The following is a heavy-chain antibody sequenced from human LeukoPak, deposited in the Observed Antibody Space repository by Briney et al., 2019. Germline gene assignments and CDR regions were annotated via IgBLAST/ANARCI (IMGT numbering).Heavy chain of an antibody. CDR2: IKQDGGEK. J-gene: IGHJ4*02. V-gene: IGHV3-7*01. CDR3: VRALGSPSADH. Sequence: GSLRLSCAASGFTFINSWMSWVRQAPGKGLEWVANIKQDGGEKYYVDSVEGRFTISRDNAKDSLSLQMNSLRGEDTAVYYCVRALGSPSADHWGQGTLVTVSS. D-gene: IGHD6-6*01. CDR1: GFTFINSW.